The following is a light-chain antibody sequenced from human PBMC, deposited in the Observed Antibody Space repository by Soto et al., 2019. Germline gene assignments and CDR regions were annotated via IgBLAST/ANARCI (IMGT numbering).Light chain of an antibody. CDR3: SSYSSSSTLRL. V-gene: IGLV2-14*01. Sequence: QSVLTQPASVSGSPRQSITISCTGTSSDVGGYNYVSWYQQHPGRAPKVMIYDVSSRPSGVSNRFSGSKSGNTASLTISGLQAEDEADYYCSSYSSSSTLRLFGGGTKLTVL. CDR1: SSDVGGYNY. J-gene: IGLJ2*01. CDR2: DVS.